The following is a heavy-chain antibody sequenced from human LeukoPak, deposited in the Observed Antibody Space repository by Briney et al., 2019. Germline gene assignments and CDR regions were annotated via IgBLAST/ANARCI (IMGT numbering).Heavy chain of an antibody. CDR3: ARGVLPAAMRGVGDAFDI. J-gene: IGHJ3*02. CDR1: GYTFTGYY. CDR2: INPNSGGT. Sequence: ASVKVSCKASGYTFTGYYMHWVRQAPGQGLEWMGWINPNSGGTNYAQKFQGWVTMTRDTSINTAYMELSRLRSDDTVVYYCARGVLPAAMRGVGDAFDIWGQGTMVTVSS. V-gene: IGHV1-2*04. D-gene: IGHD2-2*01.